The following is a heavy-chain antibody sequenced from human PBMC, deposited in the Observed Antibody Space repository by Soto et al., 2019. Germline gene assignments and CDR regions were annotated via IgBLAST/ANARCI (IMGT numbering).Heavy chain of an antibody. CDR1: GFTFSNYN. Sequence: EVQLVESGGGLVQPGGSLRLSCAASGFTFSNYNMHWVRQAPGKGLEWVSYISSSSTTIYYADSVKGRFTISRDNAQNSLYLQTNSLRDEDTAVYYCAGYGDYAYWGQGTLVTVSS. J-gene: IGHJ4*02. CDR3: AGYGDYAY. D-gene: IGHD4-17*01. V-gene: IGHV3-48*02. CDR2: ISSSSTTI.